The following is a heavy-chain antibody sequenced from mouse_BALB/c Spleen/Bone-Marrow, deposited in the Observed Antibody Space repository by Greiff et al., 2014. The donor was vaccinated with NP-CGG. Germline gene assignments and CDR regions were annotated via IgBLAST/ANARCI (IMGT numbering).Heavy chain of an antibody. V-gene: IGHV1S81*02. Sequence: SGAELVKPGASVKLSCKASGYTFTSYYMYWVKQRPGQGLEWFGEINPSNGGTNFNEKFKNKATLTVDKSSSTAYMQLSSLTSEDSAVYYCSQGRRDALDYWGQGTSVTVSS. CDR1: GYTFTSYY. CDR2: INPSNGGT. CDR3: SQGRRDALDY. J-gene: IGHJ4*01.